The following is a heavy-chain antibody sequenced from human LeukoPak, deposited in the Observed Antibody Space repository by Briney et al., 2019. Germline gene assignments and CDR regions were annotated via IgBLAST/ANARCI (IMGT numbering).Heavy chain of an antibody. CDR1: GGTFSSYA. CDR3: ARECPSCYTGSAFDI. CDR2: IIPIFGTA. J-gene: IGHJ3*02. V-gene: IGHV1-69*05. Sequence: PGASVKVSCKASGGTFSSYAISWVRQAPGQGLEWMGGIIPIFGTANYAQKFQGRVTITTDESTSAADMELSSLRSEDTAVYYCARECPSCYTGSAFDIWGQGTMVTVSS. D-gene: IGHD2-2*02.